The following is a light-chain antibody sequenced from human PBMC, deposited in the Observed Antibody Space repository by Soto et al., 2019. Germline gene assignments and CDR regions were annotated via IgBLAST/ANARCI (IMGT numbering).Light chain of an antibody. V-gene: IGKV1-9*01. Sequence: DIQMTQSPSSLSASVGDRVTITCRASQSISTYLHWYQQKPGTAPKLLIYATSNLQSGVPSRFSGSGSGTEFTLTISSLQPEDFATYYCQQLNSYPPTFGPGTNVDNK. CDR2: ATS. J-gene: IGKJ3*01. CDR1: QSISTY. CDR3: QQLNSYPPT.